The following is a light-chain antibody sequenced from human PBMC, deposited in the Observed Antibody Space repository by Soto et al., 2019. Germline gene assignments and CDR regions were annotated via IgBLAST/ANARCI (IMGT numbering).Light chain of an antibody. CDR2: AAS. CDR1: QDISSN. J-gene: IGKJ4*01. Sequence: DIQLTQSPSFLSSSVGDRVTITCRASQDISSNLAWYQQKPGKAPKLLIYAASTLQSGVPSGFGGSGSGTEFTLTITRLQPEDFATYYCQQVKTYPLTFGGGTKVEIK. CDR3: QQVKTYPLT. V-gene: IGKV1-9*01.